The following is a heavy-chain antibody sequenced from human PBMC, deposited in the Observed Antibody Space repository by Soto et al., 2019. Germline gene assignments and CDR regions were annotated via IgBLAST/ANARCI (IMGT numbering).Heavy chain of an antibody. CDR2: IYTSGTA. D-gene: IGHD6-13*01. V-gene: IGHV4-4*07. CDR1: GAPVRTYD. J-gene: IGHJ4*02. Sequence: XATLSLAGTVPGAPVRTYDWSWIRQPAGKGLEWIGRIYTSGTANYSPSLKGRVIMAVDTAKNQLSLKVTSVTAADTAVYYCARDFDSSSWYRLDQWGQRTLVTVSS. CDR3: ARDFDSSSWYRLDQ.